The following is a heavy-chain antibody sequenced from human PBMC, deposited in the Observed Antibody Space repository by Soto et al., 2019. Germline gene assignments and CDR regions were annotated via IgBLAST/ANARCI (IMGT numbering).Heavy chain of an antibody. CDR1: GYTFTTYD. J-gene: IGHJ6*02. D-gene: IGHD1-1*01. CDR2: ISTYNGNT. CDR3: ARGSWGTLDV. V-gene: IGHV1-18*01. Sequence: ASVKVSCKASGYTFTTYDISWVRQAPGQGLEWMGRISTYNGNTNYPQSLQGRLTMTTDTSTTTAYMELRSLRSDNTAVYYCARGSWGTLDVWGQGTTVTVSS.